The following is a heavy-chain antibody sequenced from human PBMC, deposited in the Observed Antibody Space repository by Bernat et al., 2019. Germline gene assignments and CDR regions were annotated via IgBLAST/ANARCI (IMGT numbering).Heavy chain of an antibody. CDR1: GGTFSSYA. D-gene: IGHD3-16*02. CDR2: IIPIFGTA. V-gene: IGHV1-69*06. CDR3: ASGVITFAGVIVDDYYYYGMDV. J-gene: IGHJ6*02. Sequence: QVQLVQSGAEVKKPGSSVKVSCKASGGTFSSYAISWVRQAPGQGLEWMGGIIPIFGTANYAQKFQGRVTITADKSTSTAYMELSSLRSEDTAVYYCASGVITFAGVIVDDYYYYGMDVWGQGTTVTVSS.